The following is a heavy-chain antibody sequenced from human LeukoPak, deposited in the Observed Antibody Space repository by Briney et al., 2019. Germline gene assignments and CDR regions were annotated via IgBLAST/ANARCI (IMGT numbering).Heavy chain of an antibody. V-gene: IGHV3-48*03. J-gene: IGHJ4*02. CDR1: GFTFSSYE. Sequence: GGSLRLSCAASGFTFSSYEMNWVRQAPGKGLDWVAYISGGGSTRSYADSVKGRFTISRDNAKNSLYLQMNSLRAEDTAVYYCARDIYYYDSSGYYYPGGSDCWGQGTRVTVSS. CDR3: ARDIYYYDSSGYYYPGGSDC. D-gene: IGHD3-22*01. CDR2: ISGGGSTR.